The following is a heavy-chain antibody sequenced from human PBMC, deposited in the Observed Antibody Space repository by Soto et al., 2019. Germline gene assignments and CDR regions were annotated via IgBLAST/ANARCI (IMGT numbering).Heavy chain of an antibody. CDR2: IYYSGST. CDR1: GGTISSYY. Sequence: SETLSLTCTVSGGTISSYYWSWSRQPPEKGLEWIGYIYYSGSTNYNPSLKSRVTISVDTSKNQFSLKLSSVTAADTAVYYCARHNRSAAGTKGYYYFAMDVWGQGTTVT. CDR3: ARHNRSAAGTKGYYYFAMDV. J-gene: IGHJ6*02. V-gene: IGHV4-59*08. D-gene: IGHD6-13*01.